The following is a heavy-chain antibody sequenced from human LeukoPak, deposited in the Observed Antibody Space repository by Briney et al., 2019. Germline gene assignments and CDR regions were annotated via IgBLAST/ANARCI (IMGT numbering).Heavy chain of an antibody. CDR1: GFTFSSCA. CDR2: ISGCGGST. Sequence: QPGGSLRLSCAASGFTFSSCAMSWVRQAPGKGLEWVSAISGCGGSTYYADSVKGRFTISRDNSKNTLYLQMNSLRAEDTAVYYCAKFSAVYYYYYMDVWGKGTTVTVSS. J-gene: IGHJ6*03. V-gene: IGHV3-23*01. D-gene: IGHD3-10*01. CDR3: AKFSAVYYYYYMDV.